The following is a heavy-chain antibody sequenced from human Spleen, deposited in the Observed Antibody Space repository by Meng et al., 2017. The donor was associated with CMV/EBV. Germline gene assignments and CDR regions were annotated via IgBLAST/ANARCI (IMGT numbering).Heavy chain of an antibody. Sequence: SSSYYWGWIRQPPGKGLEWIGSIYYSGSTYYNPSLKSRVTISVDTSKNQFSLKLSSVTAADTAVYYCARILGYCSSTSCYTNWFDPWGQGTLVTVSS. D-gene: IGHD2-2*02. V-gene: IGHV4-39*07. CDR1: SSSYY. J-gene: IGHJ5*02. CDR3: ARILGYCSSTSCYTNWFDP. CDR2: IYYSGST.